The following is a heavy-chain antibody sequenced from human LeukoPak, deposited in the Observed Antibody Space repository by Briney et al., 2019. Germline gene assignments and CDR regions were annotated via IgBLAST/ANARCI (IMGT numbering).Heavy chain of an antibody. J-gene: IGHJ4*02. CDR2: IRSKANRYST. CDR3: ARGGPYSTSNY. Sequence: GGSLRLSCAASGFTSSDHYMDWVRQAPGKGLEWVGRIRSKANRYSTEYAASVKGRFTILRDDSKNSVYLQMSSLKTEDSAVYYCARGGPYSTSNYWGQGTLVTVSS. D-gene: IGHD6-13*01. CDR1: GFTSSDHY. V-gene: IGHV3-72*01.